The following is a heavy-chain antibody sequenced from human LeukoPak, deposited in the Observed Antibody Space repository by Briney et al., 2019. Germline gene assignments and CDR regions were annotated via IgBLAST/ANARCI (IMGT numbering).Heavy chain of an antibody. CDR3: ARVDGDYPYWYFDL. V-gene: IGHV4-59*01. CDR1: GGSISSYY. J-gene: IGHJ2*01. D-gene: IGHD4-17*01. Sequence: PSETLSLTCTVSGGSISSYYWSWIRQPPGKGLEWIGYIYYSGSTNYNPSLKSRATISVDTSKNQFSLKLSSVTAADTAVYYCARVDGDYPYWYFDLWGRGTLVTVSS. CDR2: IYYSGST.